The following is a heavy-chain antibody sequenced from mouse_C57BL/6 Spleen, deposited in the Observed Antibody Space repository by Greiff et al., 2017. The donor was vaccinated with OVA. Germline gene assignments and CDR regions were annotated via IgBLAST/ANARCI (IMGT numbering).Heavy chain of an antibody. V-gene: IGHV6-3*01. CDR2: IRLKSDNYAT. J-gene: IGHJ3*01. Sequence: EVQGVESGGGLVQPGGSMKLSCVASGFTFSNYWMNWVRQSPEKGLEWVAQIRLKSDNYATHYAESVKGRFTISRDDSKSSVYLQMNNLRAEDTVIYYCTGGNDYPWFAYWGQGTLVTVSA. CDR3: TGGNDYPWFAY. D-gene: IGHD2-4*01. CDR1: GFTFSNYW.